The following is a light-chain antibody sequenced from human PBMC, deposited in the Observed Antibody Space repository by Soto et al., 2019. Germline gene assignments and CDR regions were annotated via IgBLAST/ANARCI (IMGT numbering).Light chain of an antibody. CDR3: SSYTSSSTLWV. J-gene: IGLJ3*02. CDR2: EVS. CDR1: SSDFGDYNS. V-gene: IGLV2-14*01. Sequence: QSVLTQPASVSGSPGQSITISCTGTSSDFGDYNSVSWYQQHPGKAPKLMIYEVSNRPSGVSNRFSGSKSGNTASLTISGLQAEDEADYYCSSYTSSSTLWVFGGGTKLTVL.